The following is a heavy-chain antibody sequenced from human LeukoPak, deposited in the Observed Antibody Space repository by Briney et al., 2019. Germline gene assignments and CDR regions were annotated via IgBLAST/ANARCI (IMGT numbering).Heavy chain of an antibody. CDR2: IIPIFGTA. Sequence: SVKVSCKASGGTFSSYAISWVRQAPGQGLEWMGRIIPIFGTANYAQKFQGRVTITTDESTSTAYMELSSLRSEDTAVYYCARVNGNSGYYVDYWGQGTLVSVSS. V-gene: IGHV1-69*05. D-gene: IGHD3-22*01. CDR3: ARVNGNSGYYVDY. J-gene: IGHJ4*02. CDR1: GGTFSSYA.